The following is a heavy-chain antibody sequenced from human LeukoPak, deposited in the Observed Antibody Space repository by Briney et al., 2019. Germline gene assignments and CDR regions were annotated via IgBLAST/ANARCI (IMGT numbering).Heavy chain of an antibody. CDR2: INPTGGT. D-gene: IGHD6-6*01. V-gene: IGHV1-2*02. Sequence: GASVKVSCKASGYTFTGHYLNWVRQAPGQGLEWMGWINPTGGTTYAQKFLDRVTMTRDTSINTAYMELSGLRSDDTAVYYCARDVGWSSSHWGRGTLVTVSS. CDR1: GYTFTGHY. CDR3: ARDVGWSSSH. J-gene: IGHJ4*02.